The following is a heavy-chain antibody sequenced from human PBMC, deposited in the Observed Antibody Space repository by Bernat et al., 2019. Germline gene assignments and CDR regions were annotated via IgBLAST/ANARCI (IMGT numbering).Heavy chain of an antibody. V-gene: IGHV3-30*03. J-gene: IGHJ6*02. D-gene: IGHD3-3*01. CDR2: ISYDGSNK. CDR3: ATVGGLRFLEWFSMDV. CDR1: GFTFSSYG. Sequence: QVQLVESGGGVVQPGRSLRLSCAASGFTFSSYGMHWVRQAPGKGLEWVAVISYDGSNKYYADSVKGRFTISRDNSKNTLYLQMTSLRAEDTAVYYCATVGGLRFLEWFSMDVWGQGTTVTVSS.